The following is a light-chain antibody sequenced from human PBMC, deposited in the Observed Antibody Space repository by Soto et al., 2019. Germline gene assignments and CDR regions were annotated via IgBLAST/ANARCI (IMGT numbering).Light chain of an antibody. CDR3: QQYNNWPPWT. CDR2: GAS. Sequence: EVVMTQSPATLSVSPGERATVSCRASQTVSGNLAWYQQRPGQAPRLLIYGASTRATGIPARFSGSGSGTEFTLTISNLQSEDFAVYYCQQYNNWPPWTFGQGTKVEIK. V-gene: IGKV3-15*01. J-gene: IGKJ1*01. CDR1: QTVSGN.